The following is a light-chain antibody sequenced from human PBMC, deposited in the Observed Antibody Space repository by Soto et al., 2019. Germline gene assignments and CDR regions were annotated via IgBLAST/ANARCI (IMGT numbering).Light chain of an antibody. V-gene: IGKV3-20*01. CDR2: DIT. CDR1: QTVSSSY. J-gene: IGKJ2*01. CDR3: QHYENTPYT. Sequence: EMVLTQSPGTLSLSPGEGATLSFRASQTVSSSYLAWYQQKPGQSPSGLIYDITSKATGSPDRFSGSGSGADFSRNITTLEPADFAVYYCQHYENTPYTFGNGTKLEIK.